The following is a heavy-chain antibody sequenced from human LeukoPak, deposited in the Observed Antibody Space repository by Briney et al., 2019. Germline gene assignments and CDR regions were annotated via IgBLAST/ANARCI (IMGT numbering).Heavy chain of an antibody. D-gene: IGHD6-13*01. CDR1: GFTFSSYA. J-gene: IGHJ4*02. CDR2: IGSGSGGRT. Sequence: GGSLRLSCAASGFTFSSYAMSWVRQAPGKGLEWVSAIGSGSGGRTYYADSVKGRFSISRDNSRDTLNLQMNSLRAEDTAIYYCVQSTAWYRSSWYLIYWGQGILVTVSS. V-gene: IGHV3-23*01. CDR3: VQSTAWYRSSWYLIY.